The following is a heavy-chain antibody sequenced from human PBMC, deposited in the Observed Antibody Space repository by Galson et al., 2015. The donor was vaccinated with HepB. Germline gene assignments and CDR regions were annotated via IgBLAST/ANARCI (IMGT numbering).Heavy chain of an antibody. CDR3: ARGITMIVVVFYYYYGMDV. J-gene: IGHJ6*02. Sequence: SLRLSCAASGFTFSSYSMNWVRQAPGKGLEWVSSISSSSSYIYYADSVKGRFTISRDNAKNSLYLQMNSLRAEDTAVYYCARGITMIVVVFYYYYGMDVWGQGTTVTVSS. V-gene: IGHV3-21*01. D-gene: IGHD3-22*01. CDR2: ISSSSSYI. CDR1: GFTFSSYS.